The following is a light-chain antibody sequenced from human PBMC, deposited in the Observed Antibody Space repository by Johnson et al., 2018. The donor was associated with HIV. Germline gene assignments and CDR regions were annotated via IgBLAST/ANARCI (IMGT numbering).Light chain of an antibody. J-gene: IGLJ1*01. V-gene: IGLV1-51*01. Sequence: QSVLTQPPSVSAAPGQKVTISCSGSSSNIGNNYVSWYQQLPGTAPKLLIYYNNKRPSGIPDRFSGSKSGPSASLGITGLQTGDEADYYCGTWDSSLSAYVFGTETKVTVL. CDR2: YNN. CDR3: GTWDSSLSAYV. CDR1: SSNIGNNY.